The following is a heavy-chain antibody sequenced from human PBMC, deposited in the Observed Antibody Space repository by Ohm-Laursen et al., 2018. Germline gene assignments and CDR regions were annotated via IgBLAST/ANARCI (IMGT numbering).Heavy chain of an antibody. CDR3: ARVVWKYYDILTGSHYYYGMDV. Sequence: GTLSLTCSVSGGSVDTYYWSWIRQPPGKGLEWIGYIYYSGSTNYNPSLKSRVTMSVDTSKNQFSLKLSSVTAADTAVYYCARVVWKYYDILTGSHYYYGMDVWGQGTTVTVSS. CDR1: GGSVDTYY. CDR2: IYYSGST. J-gene: IGHJ6*02. V-gene: IGHV4-59*02. D-gene: IGHD3-9*01.